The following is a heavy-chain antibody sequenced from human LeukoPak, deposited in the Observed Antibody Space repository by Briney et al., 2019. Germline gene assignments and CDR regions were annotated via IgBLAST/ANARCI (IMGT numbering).Heavy chain of an antibody. CDR2: IYYSGST. CDR3: ARESSIAARPIAFDI. D-gene: IGHD6-6*01. V-gene: IGHV4-59*01. J-gene: IGHJ3*02. Sequence: SETLSLTCSVSGGSINNYYWSWIRQPPGKGLEWIGYIYYSGSTNYNPSLRSRVTISVDTSKNQFSLKLSSVTAADTAVYYCARESSIAARPIAFDIWGQGTMVTVSS. CDR1: GGSINNYY.